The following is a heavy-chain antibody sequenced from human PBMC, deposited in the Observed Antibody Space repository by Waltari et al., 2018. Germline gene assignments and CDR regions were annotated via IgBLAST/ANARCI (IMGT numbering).Heavy chain of an antibody. CDR3: ASSIYGDYTQIWGRVFDY. CDR2: IIGSGGST. J-gene: IGHJ4*02. D-gene: IGHD4-17*01. V-gene: IGHV3-23*01. Sequence: VQLLESGGGLVQSGGSLRLSCADSGLTVRRYAMNWVRQGPGEGVEGVSFIIGSGGSTGYADSVKGRFTISRDNSKNTLYLQMNNLRVEDTAVYYCASSIYGDYTQIWGRVFDYWGQGTLVTVSS. CDR1: GLTVRRYA.